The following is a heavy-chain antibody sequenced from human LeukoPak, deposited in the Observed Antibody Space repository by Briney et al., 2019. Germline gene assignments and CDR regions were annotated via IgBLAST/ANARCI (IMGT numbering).Heavy chain of an antibody. CDR2: INPSGGST. J-gene: IGHJ4*02. CDR1: TYTFTDYY. V-gene: IGHV1-46*01. Sequence: ASVKVSCKASTYTFTDYYMHWVRQAPGQGLEWMGIINPSGGSTSYAQKFQGRVTMTRDTSTSTVYMELGSLRSEDTAVYYCARGQHYYDSSGYYLWYFDYWGQGTLVTVSS. CDR3: ARGQHYYDSSGYYLWYFDY. D-gene: IGHD3-22*01.